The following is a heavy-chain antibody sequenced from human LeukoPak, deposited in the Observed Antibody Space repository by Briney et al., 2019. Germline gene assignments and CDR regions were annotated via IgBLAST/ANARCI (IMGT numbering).Heavy chain of an antibody. D-gene: IGHD3-10*01. CDR3: ASTMVRGVP. Sequence: GGSLRLSCAASGFIFSRYWMHWVRHAPGKGLVWVSQINSDGSRTTYADFVKGRVTMSRDNAKNTLYLQMNSLRAEDTAVYYCASTMVRGVPWGQGTLVTVSS. CDR1: GFIFSRYW. CDR2: INSDGSRT. J-gene: IGHJ5*02. V-gene: IGHV3-74*01.